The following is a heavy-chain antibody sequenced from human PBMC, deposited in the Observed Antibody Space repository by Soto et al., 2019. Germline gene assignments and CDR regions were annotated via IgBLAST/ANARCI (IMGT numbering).Heavy chain of an antibody. CDR3: ARNPGSNYPPYYYYGMDV. V-gene: IGHV4-28*01. CDR2: IYYSGST. CDR1: GYSISSSNW. J-gene: IGHJ6*02. D-gene: IGHD4-4*01. Sequence: KASETLSLICAVSGYSISSSNWWGWIRQPPGKGLEWIGYIYYSGSTYYNPSLKSRVTMSVDTSKNQFSLKLSSVTAVDTAVYYCARNPGSNYPPYYYYGMDVWGQGTTVTVSS.